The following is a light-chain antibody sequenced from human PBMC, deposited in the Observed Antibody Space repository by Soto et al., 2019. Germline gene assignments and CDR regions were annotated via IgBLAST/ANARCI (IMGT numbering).Light chain of an antibody. Sequence: EIVLTQSPGALSLSPGERATLSCRASQTASSSHLAWYRQKPGQAPRLLIYDASSRATGISDRFSGSGSGTDFTLTISRLESEDFAVYYCQQYGRSPYTFGQGTKVDIK. V-gene: IGKV3-20*01. CDR3: QQYGRSPYT. CDR1: QTASSSH. J-gene: IGKJ2*01. CDR2: DAS.